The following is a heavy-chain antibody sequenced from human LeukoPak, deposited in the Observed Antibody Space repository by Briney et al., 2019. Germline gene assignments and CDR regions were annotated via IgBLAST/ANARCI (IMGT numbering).Heavy chain of an antibody. CDR3: ATEGGYNYGYGGYFDY. V-gene: IGHV1-69*05. J-gene: IGHJ4*02. CDR1: GGTFNSYA. Sequence: GASVKVSCKASGGTFNSYAISWVRQAPGQGLEWMGRTIPIFGTSNYAQKFLDRVTITTDESTSIAYMELSSLRSEDTAMYYCATEGGYNYGYGGYFDYWGQGTLVTVSS. CDR2: TIPIFGTS. D-gene: IGHD3-16*01.